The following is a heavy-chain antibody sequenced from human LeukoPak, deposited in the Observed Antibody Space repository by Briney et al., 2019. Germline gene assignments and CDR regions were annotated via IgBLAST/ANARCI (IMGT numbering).Heavy chain of an antibody. V-gene: IGHV1-2*02. D-gene: IGHD6-6*01. CDR2: INPNSGGT. Sequence: GASVKVSCKASGYTFTGYYMHWVRQAPGQGLEWMGWINPNSGGTNYAQKFQGRVTMTRDTSISTAYMELSRLRSDDTAVYYCARARSIAARGYYYYYMDVWGKGTTVTVSS. J-gene: IGHJ6*03. CDR1: GYTFTGYY. CDR3: ARARSIAARGYYYYYMDV.